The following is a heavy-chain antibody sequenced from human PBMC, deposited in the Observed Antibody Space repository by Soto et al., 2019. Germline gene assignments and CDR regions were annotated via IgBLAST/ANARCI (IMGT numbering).Heavy chain of an antibody. Sequence: EVQLVESGGGLVLPGGSLRLSCAASGFTFSRYWMHWVRQAQGKGLVWVSRISSYGSDTHYADSVKGRFTISRDNAKNTLYLQMNSLRADDTAVYYCASNYAYADGYYLYGIDVWCQGTTVTVSS. CDR2: ISSYGSDT. J-gene: IGHJ6*02. D-gene: IGHD3-16*01. CDR3: ASNYAYADGYYLYGIDV. CDR1: GFTFSRYW. V-gene: IGHV3-74*01.